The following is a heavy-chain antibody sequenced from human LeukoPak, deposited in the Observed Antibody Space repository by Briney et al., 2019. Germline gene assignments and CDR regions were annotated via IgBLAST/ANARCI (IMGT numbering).Heavy chain of an antibody. CDR3: ARDYGIVISKYQFDY. CDR2: ISYDGSYK. V-gene: IGHV3-30*04. D-gene: IGHD2-2*01. Sequence: PGGSLRLFCAASGFIFSIFAMQWVRHPPGKGLEWVAVISYDGSYKYYGDSVKGRFTISRDNSKNTLYLQMNSLSAEDTSVYYCARDYGIVISKYQFDYWGQGALVTVSS. CDR1: GFIFSIFA. J-gene: IGHJ4*02.